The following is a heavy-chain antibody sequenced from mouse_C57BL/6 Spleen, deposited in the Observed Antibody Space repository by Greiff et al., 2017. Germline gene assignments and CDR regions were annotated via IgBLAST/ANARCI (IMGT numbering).Heavy chain of an antibody. Sequence: QVQLQQPGAELVKPGASVKMSCKASGYTFTSYWITWVKQRPGQGLEWIGDIYPGSGSTNYNEKFKSKATLTVDTSSSTAYMQLSSLTSEDSAVYYCERLIYYYGSSYVWYFDYWGPGTTLTVSS. D-gene: IGHD1-1*01. CDR1: GYTFTSYW. J-gene: IGHJ2*01. V-gene: IGHV1-55*01. CDR3: ERLIYYYGSSYVWYFDY. CDR2: IYPGSGST.